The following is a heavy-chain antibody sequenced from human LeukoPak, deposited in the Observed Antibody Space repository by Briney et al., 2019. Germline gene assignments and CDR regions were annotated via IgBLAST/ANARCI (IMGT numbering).Heavy chain of an antibody. V-gene: IGHV3-30-3*01. CDR3: ARELVPAAVAFDY. D-gene: IGHD2-2*01. J-gene: IGHJ4*02. Sequence: GGSLRLSCAASGFTFSSYAMHWVRQAPGKGLEWVAVISYDGSNKYYADSVKGRFTISRDNSKNTLYLQMNSLRAEDTAVYYCARELVPAAVAFDYWGQGTLVTVSS. CDR1: GFTFSSYA. CDR2: ISYDGSNK.